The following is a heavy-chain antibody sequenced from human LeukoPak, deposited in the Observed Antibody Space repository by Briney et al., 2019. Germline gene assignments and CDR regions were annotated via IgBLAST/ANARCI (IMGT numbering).Heavy chain of an antibody. CDR2: IYSSGST. CDR1: GGSISSYY. Sequence: PSETLSLTCTVSGGSISSYYWSWIRQPPGKGLEWIGYIYSSGSTNYNPSLKSRVTISVDTSKDQFSLKLSSVTAADTAVYYCARSRYIVVVPAAMLGPSRNWFDPWGQGTLVTVSS. V-gene: IGHV4-59*01. CDR3: ARSRYIVVVPAAMLGPSRNWFDP. J-gene: IGHJ5*02. D-gene: IGHD2-2*01.